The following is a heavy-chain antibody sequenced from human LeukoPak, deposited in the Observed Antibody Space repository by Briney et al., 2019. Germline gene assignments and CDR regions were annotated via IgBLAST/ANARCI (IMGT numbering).Heavy chain of an antibody. CDR3: ARHAPHYYSYYDMDV. Sequence: SETLSLTCTVSGGSISSYYWSWIRQPPGKGLEWIGYIYYSGSTNYNPSLKSRVTMSVDTSKNQFSLKLSSVTAADTAVYYCARHAPHYYSYYDMDVWGQGTTVTVSS. V-gene: IGHV4-59*08. CDR2: IYYSGST. J-gene: IGHJ6*02. CDR1: GGSISSYY.